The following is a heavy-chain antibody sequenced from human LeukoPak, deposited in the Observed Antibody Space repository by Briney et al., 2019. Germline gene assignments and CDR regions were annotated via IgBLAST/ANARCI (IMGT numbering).Heavy chain of an antibody. CDR3: ARDIATVQHQD. CDR1: GYTFTSYG. CDR2: ISAYNGNT. V-gene: IGHV1-18*01. Sequence: ASVRVSRKTSGYTFTSYGISWERQAPGQGLEWMGWISAYNGNTNYVQKFRGRVAMTTDTSTSTVYMDLRSLRSDDTAVYYCARDIATVQHQDWGQGTLVTVSS. J-gene: IGHJ4*02. D-gene: IGHD1-1*01.